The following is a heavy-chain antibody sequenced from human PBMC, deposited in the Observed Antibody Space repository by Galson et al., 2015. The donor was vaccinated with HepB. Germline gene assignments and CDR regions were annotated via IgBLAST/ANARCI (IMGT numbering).Heavy chain of an antibody. D-gene: IGHD3-3*01. CDR2: ISSSSSYT. V-gene: IGHV3-11*06. CDR1: GFTFSDYY. J-gene: IGHJ6*02. Sequence: SGFTFSDYYMSWIRQAPGKGLEWVSYISSSSSYTNYADSVKGRFTIPRDNAKNSLYLQMNSLRAEDTAVYYCARDHAVPYYDFWSGPLEKYYYYYGMDVWGQGTTVTVSS. CDR3: ARDHAVPYYDFWSGPLEKYYYYYGMDV.